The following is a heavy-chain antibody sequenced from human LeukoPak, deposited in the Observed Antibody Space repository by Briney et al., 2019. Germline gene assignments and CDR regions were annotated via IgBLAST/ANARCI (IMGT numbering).Heavy chain of an antibody. CDR1: GGSISSGSYY. V-gene: IGHV4-61*02. CDR3: ARETVGRWLQRSYYFDY. CDR2: VYTSGST. D-gene: IGHD5-24*01. J-gene: IGHJ4*02. Sequence: SQTLSLTCTVSGGSISSGSYYWSWMRQPAGKGLEWIRRVYTSGSTNYNPSLKSRVTISVDTSKNQFSLKLSSVTAADTAVYYCARETVGRWLQRSYYFDYWGQGTLVTVSS.